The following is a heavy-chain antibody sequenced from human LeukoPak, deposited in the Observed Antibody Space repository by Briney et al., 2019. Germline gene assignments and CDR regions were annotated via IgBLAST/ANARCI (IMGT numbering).Heavy chain of an antibody. CDR3: ANSKWLVHSFFDY. V-gene: IGHV3-30*18. D-gene: IGHD6-19*01. CDR2: ISYDGSNK. J-gene: IGHJ4*02. Sequence: PGGSLRLSCAASGFTFSSYGMHWVRQAPGKGLEWVAVISYDGSNKYYADSVKGRFTISRDNSKNTLYLQVNSLRAEDTAVYYCANSKWLVHSFFDYWGQGTLVTVSS. CDR1: GFTFSSYG.